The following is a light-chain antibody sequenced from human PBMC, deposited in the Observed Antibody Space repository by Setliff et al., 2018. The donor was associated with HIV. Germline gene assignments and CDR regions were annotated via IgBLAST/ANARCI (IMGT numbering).Light chain of an antibody. CDR2: DVN. J-gene: IGLJ1*01. V-gene: IGLV2-14*01. Sequence: QSALTQPASVSWSPGQSITISCTGTSSDVGANNYVSWYQQHPGKAPKLMIYDVNNRPSGVSNRFSGSKSGNKASLTISGLQAEDEADYYCSSYTNSITVFGRGTKVTVL. CDR1: SSDVGANNY. CDR3: SSYTNSITV.